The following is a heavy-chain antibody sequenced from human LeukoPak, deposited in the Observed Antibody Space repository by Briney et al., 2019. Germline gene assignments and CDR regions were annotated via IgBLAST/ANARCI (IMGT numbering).Heavy chain of an antibody. D-gene: IGHD2-2*01. Sequence: PGGSLRLSCAASGFTFCSYSMNWVRQAPGKGLEWVSSISSSSSYIYYADSVKGRFTISRDNAKNSLYLQMNSLRAEDTAVYYCARRCSSTSCFDYWGQGTLVTVSS. J-gene: IGHJ4*02. CDR3: ARRCSSTSCFDY. V-gene: IGHV3-21*01. CDR1: GFTFCSYS. CDR2: ISSSSSYI.